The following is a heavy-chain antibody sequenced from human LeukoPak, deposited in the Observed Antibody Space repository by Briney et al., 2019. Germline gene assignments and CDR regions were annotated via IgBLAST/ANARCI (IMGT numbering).Heavy chain of an antibody. J-gene: IGHJ6*02. Sequence: ASVKVSCKASGYTFTSYYMHWVRQDPGERREWMGIINPSGGTTSYAQKFQGRGTMTRDTCTSTVYMELRSLRSDDTAVYYCARDRGDCSGGSCYSHYHYGMDVWGQGTTVTVSS. D-gene: IGHD2-15*01. CDR3: ARDRGDCSGGSCYSHYHYGMDV. V-gene: IGHV1-46*01. CDR1: GYTFTSYY. CDR2: INPSGGTT.